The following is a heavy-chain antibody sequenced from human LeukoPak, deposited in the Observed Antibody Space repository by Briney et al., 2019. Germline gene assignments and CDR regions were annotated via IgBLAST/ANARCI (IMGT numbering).Heavy chain of an antibody. CDR2: IYPGDSDT. V-gene: IGHV5-51*01. CDR3: ASGYDYGDSTVDY. Sequence: HGESLKISCKGSGYNFTIYWIGWVRQMPGKGLEWMGIIYPGDSDTRYSPSFQGQVTISADKSISTAYLQWSSLKASDTAMYYCASGYDYGDSTVDYWGQGTLVTVSS. D-gene: IGHD4-17*01. CDR1: GYNFTIYW. J-gene: IGHJ4*02.